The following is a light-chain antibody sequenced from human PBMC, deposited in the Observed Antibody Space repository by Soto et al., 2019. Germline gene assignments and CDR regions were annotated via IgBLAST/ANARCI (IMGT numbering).Light chain of an antibody. Sequence: QSVLTQPASVSGSPGQSITISCTGTSSDVGGYDDVSWYQQHPGKAPKLMIYDDSNRPSGVSTRFSGSKSGTTASLTISGLQAEADADYYCSSYTPSSTVVFGTGTKLTVL. CDR3: SSYTPSSTVV. CDR2: DDS. J-gene: IGLJ1*01. CDR1: SSDVGGYDD. V-gene: IGLV2-14*01.